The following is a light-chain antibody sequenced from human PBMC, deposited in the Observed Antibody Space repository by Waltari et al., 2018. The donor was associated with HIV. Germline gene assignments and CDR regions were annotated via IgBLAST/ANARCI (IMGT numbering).Light chain of an antibody. J-gene: IGLJ2*01. CDR1: SSDVGGYNF. CDR3: SSYAGGNNLV. Sequence: QSALTQPPPAAGSPGPSVTIPCTGTSSDVGGYNFVSRYQQPPGKAPKLMIFEVTKWPSGVPARFSGSKTGNTASLTVSGLQADDEADYYCSSYAGGNNLVFGGGTKLTVL. CDR2: EVT. V-gene: IGLV2-8*01.